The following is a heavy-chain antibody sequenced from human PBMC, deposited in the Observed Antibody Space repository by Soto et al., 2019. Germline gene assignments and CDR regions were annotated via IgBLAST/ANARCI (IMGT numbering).Heavy chain of an antibody. D-gene: IGHD3-10*01. V-gene: IGHV4-59*01. CDR1: GGSISSYY. CDR2: IYYSGST. CDR3: ARLRITTKPYYYYGMDV. J-gene: IGHJ6*02. Sequence: TLSLTCTVSGGSISSYYWSWTRQPPGKGLEWIGYIYYSGSTNYNPSLKSRVTISVDTSKNQFSLKLSSVTAADTAVYYCARLRITTKPYYYYGMDVWGQGTTVTVSS.